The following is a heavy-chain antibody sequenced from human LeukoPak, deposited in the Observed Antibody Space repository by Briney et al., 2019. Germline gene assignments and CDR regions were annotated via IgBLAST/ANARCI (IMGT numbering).Heavy chain of an antibody. D-gene: IGHD1-26*01. CDR1: GFTFSSYA. CDR3: AREGELNYFDY. CDR2: ISYDGSNK. Sequence: GGSLRLSCAASGFTFSSYAMHWVRQAPGKGLEWVAVISYDGSNKYYADSVKGRFTTSRDNSKSTLYLQMNSLRAEDTAVYYCAREGELNYFDYWGQGTLVTVSS. V-gene: IGHV3-30-3*01. J-gene: IGHJ4*02.